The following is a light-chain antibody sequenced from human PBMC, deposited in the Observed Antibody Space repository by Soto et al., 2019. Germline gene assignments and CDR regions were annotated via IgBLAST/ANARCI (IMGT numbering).Light chain of an antibody. CDR3: QQYVDWPPTYT. Sequence: EIVLSQSPATLSVSPGEKATLSCRASQSVSTNVAWYQQIPGQAPRLLIYSASTRATGVPARFSGSGSGTEFTLTISGLQSEDFAVYFWQQYVDWPPTYTFGQGTKLEI. J-gene: IGKJ2*01. CDR1: QSVSTN. V-gene: IGKV3-15*01. CDR2: SAS.